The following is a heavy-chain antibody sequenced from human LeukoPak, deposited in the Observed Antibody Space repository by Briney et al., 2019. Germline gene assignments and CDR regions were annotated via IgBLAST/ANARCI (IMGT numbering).Heavy chain of an antibody. J-gene: IGHJ3*02. Sequence: ASVKVSCKASGYTFTGYYMHWVRQAPGQGLEWMGRIIPILGIANYAQKFQGRVTITADKSTSTAYMELSSLRSEDTAVYYCATRVATKHAFDIWGQGTMVTVSS. CDR1: GYTFTGYY. CDR3: ATRVATKHAFDI. D-gene: IGHD5-12*01. V-gene: IGHV1-69*02. CDR2: IIPILGIA.